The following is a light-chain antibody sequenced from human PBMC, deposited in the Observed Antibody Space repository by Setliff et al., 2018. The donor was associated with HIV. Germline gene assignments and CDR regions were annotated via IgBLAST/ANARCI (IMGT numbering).Light chain of an antibody. J-gene: IGLJ1*01. Sequence: QSALTQPASVSGSPGQSITISCTATSSDVGNYNYVSWYQQHPGKAPKLLIYEVSNRPSGVSNRFSGSKSGNTASLTISGLQAEDEADYYCSSYTISSPYVFGTGTKVTVL. V-gene: IGLV2-14*01. CDR1: SSDVGNYNY. CDR2: EVS. CDR3: SSYTISSPYV.